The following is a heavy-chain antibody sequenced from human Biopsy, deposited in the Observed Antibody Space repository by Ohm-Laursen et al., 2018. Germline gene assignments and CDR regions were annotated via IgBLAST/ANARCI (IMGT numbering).Heavy chain of an antibody. D-gene: IGHD3-10*01. V-gene: IGHV4-39*07. CDR1: GGSISSSTTYY. CDR2: IYNTETT. Sequence: SDTLSLTCPVSGGSISSSTTYYWAWLRQPPGKGLEWIGSIYNTETTFYNPSLESRVTISVDTSKNQFSLGLTSVTAADTAVYYCARLRQGSISASDAYYGMDVWGQGTTVIV. CDR3: ARLRQGSISASDAYYGMDV. J-gene: IGHJ6*02.